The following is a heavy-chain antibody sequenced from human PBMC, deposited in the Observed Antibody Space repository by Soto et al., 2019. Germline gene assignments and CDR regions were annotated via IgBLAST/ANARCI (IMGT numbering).Heavy chain of an antibody. CDR3: ARQIYDSDTGPNFQYYFDS. Sequence: LGESLTISCKVSGYSFAGYWITWVRQKPGKGLEWMGRIDPSDSQTYYSPSFRGHVTISVTKSITTVFLQWSSLRASDTAMYYCARQIYDSDTGPNFQYYFDSWGQGTPVTVSS. CDR2: IDPSDSQT. CDR1: GYSFAGYW. V-gene: IGHV5-10-1*01. J-gene: IGHJ4*02. D-gene: IGHD3-22*01.